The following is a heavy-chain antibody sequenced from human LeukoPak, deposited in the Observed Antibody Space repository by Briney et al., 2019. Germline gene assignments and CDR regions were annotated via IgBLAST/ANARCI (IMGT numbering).Heavy chain of an antibody. D-gene: IGHD5-12*01. CDR1: GYTFTSYF. CDR3: ARARGYSGYHPIDY. V-gene: IGHV1-46*01. J-gene: IGHJ4*02. CDR2: INPNDGST. Sequence: ASVKVSCKASGYTFTSYFIHWVRQAPGQGLEWVGTINPNDGSTSYAQNFQGRVTMTRDTSTSTVYMELSSLRSEDTAVYYCARARGYSGYHPIDYWGQGTLVTVSS.